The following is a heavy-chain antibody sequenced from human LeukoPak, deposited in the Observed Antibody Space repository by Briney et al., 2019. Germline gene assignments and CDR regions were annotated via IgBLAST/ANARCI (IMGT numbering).Heavy chain of an antibody. CDR2: ISGSGNNT. J-gene: IGHJ4*02. CDR3: ARDYNWGLDY. Sequence: PGGSLRLSCAASGFTFSSYGMSWVRQAPGKGLEWVSSISGSGNNTYYADSVKGRFTISRDNAKNSLYLQMNSLRAEDTAVYYCARDYNWGLDYWGQGTLVTVSS. CDR1: GFTFSSYG. D-gene: IGHD1-20*01. V-gene: IGHV3-23*01.